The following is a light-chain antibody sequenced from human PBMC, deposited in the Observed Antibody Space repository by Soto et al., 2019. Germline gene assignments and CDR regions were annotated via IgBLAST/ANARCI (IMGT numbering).Light chain of an antibody. CDR1: QTISSW. CDR2: KAS. CDR3: QQTYSIPRT. V-gene: IGKV1-5*03. J-gene: IGKJ4*01. Sequence: DIQMTQSPSTLSGSVGDRVTITCRASQTISSWLAWYQQKPGKAPKLLIYKASTLKSGVPSRFSGSGSGADFTLTISSLQPEDFATYYCQQTYSIPRTFGGGTKVDIK.